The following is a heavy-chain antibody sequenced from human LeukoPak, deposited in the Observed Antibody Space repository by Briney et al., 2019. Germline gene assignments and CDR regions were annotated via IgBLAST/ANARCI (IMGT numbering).Heavy chain of an antibody. CDR1: GGAFSSYA. CDR2: IIPIFGTA. Sequence: SVKVSCKASGGAFSSYAISWVRQAPGQGLEWMGGIIPIFGTANYAQKFQGRVTITADESTSTAYMELSSLRSEDTAVYYCARAKRWWLPGVRLYYYYYMDVWGKGTTVTVSS. CDR3: ARAKRWWLPGVRLYYYYYMDV. V-gene: IGHV1-69*01. D-gene: IGHD5-12*01. J-gene: IGHJ6*03.